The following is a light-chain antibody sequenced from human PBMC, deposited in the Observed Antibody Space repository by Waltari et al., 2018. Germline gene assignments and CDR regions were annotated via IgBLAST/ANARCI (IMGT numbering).Light chain of an antibody. CDR3: QQYDNLPRL. J-gene: IGKJ3*01. CDR1: QDISNY. Sequence: DIQMTQSPSSLSASVGDRVTITCQASQDISNYLNWYQQKPGKAPKLLIYDASNLETGVPSRFSGSGSGTDFTFHISSLQPEDIATYYCQQYDNLPRLFGPGTKVDIK. V-gene: IGKV1-33*01. CDR2: DAS.